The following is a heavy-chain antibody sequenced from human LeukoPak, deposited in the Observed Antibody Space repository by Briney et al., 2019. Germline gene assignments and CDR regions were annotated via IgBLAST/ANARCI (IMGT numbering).Heavy chain of an antibody. CDR3: ATARRRELSYGHRN. V-gene: IGHV1-24*01. CDR1: GYTLTELS. J-gene: IGHJ4*02. CDR2: FDPEDGET. D-gene: IGHD5-18*01. Sequence: ASVKVSCKVSGYTLTELSMHWVRQAPGKGLEWMGGFDPEDGETVYAQKFQGRVTMTEDTSTDTAYMELSSLRSEDTAVYYCATARRRELSYGHRNWGQGTLVTVSS.